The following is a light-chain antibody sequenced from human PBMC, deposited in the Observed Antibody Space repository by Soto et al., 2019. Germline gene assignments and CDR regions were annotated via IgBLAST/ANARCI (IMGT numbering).Light chain of an antibody. Sequence: QSVLTQPPSASGTPGQRVTISCSGSSSNIGSNTVSWYQQLPRTAPKLLIYRNNQRPSGVPDRFSGSKSGTSASLAISGLQSEDEADYYCAAWDDSLNGGVFGTGTKLTVL. V-gene: IGLV1-44*01. CDR2: RNN. CDR1: SSNIGSNT. CDR3: AAWDDSLNGGV. J-gene: IGLJ1*01.